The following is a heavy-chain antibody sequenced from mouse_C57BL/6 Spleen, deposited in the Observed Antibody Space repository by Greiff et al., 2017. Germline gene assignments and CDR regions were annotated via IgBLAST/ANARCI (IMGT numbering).Heavy chain of an antibody. CDR3: AHYYGSSYNAMDY. Sequence: EVQRVESVAELVRPGASVKLSCTASGFNIKNTYMHWVKQRPEQGLEWIGRIDPANGNTKYAPKFQGKATITADTSSNTAYLQLSSLTSEDTAIYYCAHYYGSSYNAMDYWGQGTSVTVSS. J-gene: IGHJ4*01. V-gene: IGHV14-3*01. D-gene: IGHD1-1*01. CDR2: IDPANGNT. CDR1: GFNIKNTY.